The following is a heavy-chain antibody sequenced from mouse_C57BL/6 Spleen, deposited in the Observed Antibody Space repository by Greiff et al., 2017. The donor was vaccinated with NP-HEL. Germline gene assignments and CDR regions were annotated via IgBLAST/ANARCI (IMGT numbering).Heavy chain of an antibody. D-gene: IGHD1-1*01. J-gene: IGHJ4*01. CDR3: TRDRTTVVALYAMDY. Sequence: EVQRVESGEGLVKPGGSLKLSCAASGFTFSSYAMSWVRQTPEKRLEWVAYISSGGDYIYYADTVKGRFTISRDNARNTLYLQMSSLKSEDTAMYYCTRDRTTVVALYAMDYWGQGTSVTVSS. V-gene: IGHV5-9-1*02. CDR1: GFTFSSYA. CDR2: ISSGGDYI.